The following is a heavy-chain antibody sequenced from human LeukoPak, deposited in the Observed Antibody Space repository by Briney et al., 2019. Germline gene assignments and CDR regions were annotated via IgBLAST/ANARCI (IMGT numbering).Heavy chain of an antibody. J-gene: IGHJ5*02. Sequence: SETLSLTCAVYGGSFSGYYWSWIRQPPGKGLEWIGEINHSGSTNYNPSLKSRVTISVDTSKNQFSLKLSSVAAADTAVYYCASGGAAAGNMNWFDPWGQGTLVTVSS. V-gene: IGHV4-34*01. CDR3: ASGGAAAGNMNWFDP. CDR1: GGSFSGYY. CDR2: INHSGST. D-gene: IGHD6-13*01.